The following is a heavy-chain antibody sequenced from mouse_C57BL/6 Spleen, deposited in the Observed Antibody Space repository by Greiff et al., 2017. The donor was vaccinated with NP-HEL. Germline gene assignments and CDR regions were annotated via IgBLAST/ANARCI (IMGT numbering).Heavy chain of an antibody. CDR1: GYTFTNYW. CDR2: IYPGGGYT. J-gene: IGHJ1*03. D-gene: IGHD1-1*01. CDR3: ARYLPHYYGSSQSYFDV. V-gene: IGHV1-63*01. Sequence: QVQLQQSGAELVRPGTSVKMSCKASGYTFTNYWIGWAKQRPGHGLEWIGDIYPGGGYTNYNEKFKGKATLTADTSSSTAYMQFSSLTSEDSAIYYCARYLPHYYGSSQSYFDVWGTGTTVTVSS.